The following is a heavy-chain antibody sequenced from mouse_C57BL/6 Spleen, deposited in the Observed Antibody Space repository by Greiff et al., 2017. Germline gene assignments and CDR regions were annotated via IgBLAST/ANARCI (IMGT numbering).Heavy chain of an antibody. CDR2: INPNYGTT. CDR3: ARRSMVTTTGYYYAMDY. J-gene: IGHJ4*01. CDR1: GYSFTDYN. D-gene: IGHD2-2*01. V-gene: IGHV1-39*01. Sequence: VQLKESGPELVKPGASVKISCKASGYSFTDYNMNWVKQSNGKSLEWIGVINPNYGTTSYNQKFKGKATLTVDQSSSTAYMQLNSLTSEDSAVYYCARRSMVTTTGYYYAMDYWGQGTSVTVSS.